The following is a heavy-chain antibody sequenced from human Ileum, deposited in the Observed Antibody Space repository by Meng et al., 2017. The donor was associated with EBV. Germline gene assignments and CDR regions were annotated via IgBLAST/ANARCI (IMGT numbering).Heavy chain of an antibody. J-gene: IGHJ5*01. V-gene: IGHV2-5*01. D-gene: IGHD6-13*01. CDR2: IYGQGDK. CDR3: ALRPRQLLRGWFDS. Sequence: QIPLKEFAPTVVKPTQTLTLTCTFSGFSLSTSGVGVGWIRQPPGKALEWLAMIYGQGDKHYSPSLTSRLTITKDTSKNQVVLTMTNMDSVDTATYYCALRPRQLLRGWFDSWGQGALVTVSS. CDR1: GFSLSTSGVG.